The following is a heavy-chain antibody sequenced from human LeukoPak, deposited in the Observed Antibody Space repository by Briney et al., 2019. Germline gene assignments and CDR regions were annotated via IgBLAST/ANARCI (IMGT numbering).Heavy chain of an antibody. CDR2: ISGSGSST. Sequence: PGGSLRLSCAASGFTFSSYAMTWVRQAPGKGPGWVSGISGSGSSTYYADSVKGRFTISRDNSKNTLYLQMNSLRAEDTAVYYCAKESGRGYNGYNYWTDYWGQGTLVTVSS. CDR1: GFTFSSYA. V-gene: IGHV3-23*01. J-gene: IGHJ4*02. D-gene: IGHD5-12*01. CDR3: AKESGRGYNGYNYWTDY.